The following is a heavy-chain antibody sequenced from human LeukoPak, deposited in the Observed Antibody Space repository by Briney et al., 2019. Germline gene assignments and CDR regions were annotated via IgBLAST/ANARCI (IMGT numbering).Heavy chain of an antibody. V-gene: IGHV4-34*01. CDR3: ATNTAMVKRYYYYYMDV. CDR2: INHSGST. Sequence: SETLSLTCAVYGGSFSGYYWSWIRQPPGEGLEWIGEINHSGSTSYNPSLKSRVTISVDTSKNQFSLELSSVTAADTAVYYCATNTAMVKRYYYYYMDVWGKGTTVTISS. J-gene: IGHJ6*03. CDR1: GGSFSGYY. D-gene: IGHD5-18*01.